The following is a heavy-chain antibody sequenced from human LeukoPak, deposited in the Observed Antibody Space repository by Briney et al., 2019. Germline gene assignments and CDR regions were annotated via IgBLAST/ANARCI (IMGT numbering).Heavy chain of an antibody. V-gene: IGHV4-39*01. CDR2: VYYSGNT. CDR3: ARRRKAGWYFDL. Sequence: PSETLSLTCAVSGGSISSNYCFWDWIRQPPGKGLEWIGSVYYSGNTYYNPSLKSRVTISVGTSKNQFSLKLTSLTAADTAVYYCARRRKAGWYFDLWGRGTLVTVSS. CDR1: GGSISSNYCF. J-gene: IGHJ2*01.